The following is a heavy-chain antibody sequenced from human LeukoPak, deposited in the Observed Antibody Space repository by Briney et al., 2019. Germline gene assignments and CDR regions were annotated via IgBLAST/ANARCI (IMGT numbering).Heavy chain of an antibody. J-gene: IGHJ3*02. D-gene: IGHD6-19*01. CDR3: ARERRQWQPFDI. CDR2: ISGSGGST. V-gene: IGHV3-23*01. CDR1: GFTFSSYA. Sequence: GSLRLSCAASGFTFSSYAMSWVRQAPGKGLEWVSAISGSGGSTYYADSVKGRFTISRDNTDNSLFLQMSSLRAEDTAVYYCARERRQWQPFDIWGQGTMVTVSS.